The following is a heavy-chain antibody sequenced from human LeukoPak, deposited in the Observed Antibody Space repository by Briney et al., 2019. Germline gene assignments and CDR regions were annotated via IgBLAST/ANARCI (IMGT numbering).Heavy chain of an antibody. D-gene: IGHD2-15*01. J-gene: IGHJ4*02. CDR3: ASGEDCSGGSCYRPLDY. CDR1: GGTFAAHD. V-gene: IGHV4-34*01. CDR2: VSAGGGT. Sequence: WRTLWLTCAVYGGTFAAHDLTWIRQPPGKGLEWMGDVSAGGGTYYNSSLVRRVTISLDTSKNQFSLRLNSLTAADTALYYCASGEDCSGGSCYRPLDYWGQGTLVTVSS.